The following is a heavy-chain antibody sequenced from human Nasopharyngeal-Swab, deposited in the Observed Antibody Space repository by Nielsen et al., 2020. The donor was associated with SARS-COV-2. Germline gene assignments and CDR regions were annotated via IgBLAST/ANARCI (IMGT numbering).Heavy chain of an antibody. CDR1: GYKFTSYY. D-gene: IGHD6-13*01. CDR3: ASSSSGYSSSWYYYYYMDV. Sequence: ASVKASCKASGYKFTSYYIHWVRQAPGQGLEWMGWISAYNGNTNYAQKLQGRVTMTTDTSTSTAYMELRSLRSDDTAVYYCASSSSGYSSSWYYYYYMDVWGKGTTVTVSS. CDR2: ISAYNGNT. V-gene: IGHV1-18*01. J-gene: IGHJ6*03.